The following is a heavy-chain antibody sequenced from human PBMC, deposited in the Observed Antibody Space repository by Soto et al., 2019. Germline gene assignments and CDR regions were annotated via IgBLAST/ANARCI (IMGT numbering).Heavy chain of an antibody. J-gene: IGHJ5*02. CDR3: ARTYYDFWSGYHTRTPDWFDP. D-gene: IGHD3-3*01. CDR1: GGSISTSSFY. V-gene: IGHV4-39*07. CDR2: IYHAGST. Sequence: PSETLSLTCTVSGGSISTSSFYWAWIRQPPGKGLEWIGSIYHAGSTDYKPSLKSRVTISVDTSKNQFSLKLSSVTAADTAVYYCARTYYDFWSGYHTRTPDWFDPWGQGTLVTVSS.